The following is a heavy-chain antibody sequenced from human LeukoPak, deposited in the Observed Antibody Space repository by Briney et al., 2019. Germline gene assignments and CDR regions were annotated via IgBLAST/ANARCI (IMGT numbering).Heavy chain of an antibody. D-gene: IGHD3-10*01. CDR3: ARAGVGSGRRFDS. Sequence: PSETLSLTCRVTDDSISTNTWSWIRQPPGKGLEWIGYFSYTGSSNSNPSLGSRVTISLDMSNHQFSLRLSSVTAADTAVYFRARAGVGSGRRFDSWGRGALVTVSS. V-gene: IGHV4-59*08. J-gene: IGHJ5*01. CDR1: DDSISTNT. CDR2: FSYTGSS.